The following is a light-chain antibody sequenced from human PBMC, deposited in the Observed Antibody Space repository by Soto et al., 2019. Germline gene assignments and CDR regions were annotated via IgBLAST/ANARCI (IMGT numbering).Light chain of an antibody. J-gene: IGKJ1*01. V-gene: IGKV3-15*01. CDR2: HVS. Sequence: EIVLTQSPATLSVSPGDSATLSCRASQSVGPNLVWYQQRFGQSPRLLIYHVSTRATGVPARFSGSGSETEFTLTISSLQPEDCAMYYCHQYNNWPSWTFGQGTKVEIK. CDR3: HQYNNWPSWT. CDR1: QSVGPN.